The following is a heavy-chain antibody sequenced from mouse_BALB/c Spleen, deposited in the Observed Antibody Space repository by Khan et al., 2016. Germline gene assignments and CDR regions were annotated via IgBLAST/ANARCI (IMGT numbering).Heavy chain of an antibody. J-gene: IGHJ2*01. CDR2: IYTETGET. Sequence: QIQLVQSGPELKKPGETVKISCKASGYTFTDYSMHWVKQAPGKGLKWMGWIYTETGETTYADDFKGRFAFSLETSASTAYLQINNLKNADTATYYCARRVRQSFVYWGRGTTLAVAS. V-gene: IGHV9-2-1*01. D-gene: IGHD2-14*01. CDR3: ARRVRQSFVY. CDR1: GYTFTDYS.